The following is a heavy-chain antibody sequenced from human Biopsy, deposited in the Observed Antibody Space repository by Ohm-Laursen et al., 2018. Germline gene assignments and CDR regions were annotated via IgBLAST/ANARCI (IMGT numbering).Heavy chain of an antibody. CDR2: ISPSGGGT. V-gene: IGHV1-46*01. CDR1: EFSFSRYD. J-gene: IGHJ6*02. Sequence: GSSVKVSCKGSEFSFSRYDVHWVRQAPGRGLEWMGIISPSGGGTMDTQKFQDRLTMTRDTSTSTVHMELKSLKSEDTAVYYCAIFEGYSDDNLDYEHYGMDVWGQGTTVTVSS. D-gene: IGHD1-26*01. CDR3: AIFEGYSDDNLDYEHYGMDV.